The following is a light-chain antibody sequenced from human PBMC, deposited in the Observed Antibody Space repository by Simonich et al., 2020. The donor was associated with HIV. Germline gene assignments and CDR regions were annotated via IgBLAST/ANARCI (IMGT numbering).Light chain of an antibody. CDR2: WAS. V-gene: IGKV4-1*01. J-gene: IGKJ4*01. Sequence: DIVMTQSPDSLAVSLGERPTINCKPSQSVLYSSNNKNFVAWYQQKPGQPPKLLIYWASTRESGVPDRCSGSGSGTDFTLTISSLQAEDVAVYYCQQYYSTPLTFGGGTKVEIK. CDR1: QSVLYSSNNKNF. CDR3: QQYYSTPLT.